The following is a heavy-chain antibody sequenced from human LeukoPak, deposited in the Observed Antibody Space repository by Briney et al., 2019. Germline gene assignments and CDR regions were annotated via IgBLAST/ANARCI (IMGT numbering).Heavy chain of an antibody. D-gene: IGHD1-26*01. V-gene: IGHV3-72*01. J-gene: IGHJ3*02. CDR3: ARVGRYFDAFDI. Sequence: PGGSLRLSCAASGFTFSDHYMDWVRHAPGKGLEWVGRTRTKANSYTTEYAASVKGRFSISGDDSKNSLYLQMNSLKTEDTAVYYCARVGRYFDAFDIWGQGTMVTVSS. CDR1: GFTFSDHY. CDR2: TRTKANSYTT.